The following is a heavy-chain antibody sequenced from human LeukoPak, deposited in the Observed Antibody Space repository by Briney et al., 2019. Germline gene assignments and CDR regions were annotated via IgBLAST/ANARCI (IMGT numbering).Heavy chain of an antibody. V-gene: IGHV3-30-3*01. D-gene: IGHD3-22*01. CDR2: ISYDGSNK. CDR3: ARDRYYYDSSGYYYVGYFDY. J-gene: IGHJ4*02. CDR1: GFTFSSYA. Sequence: GGSLRLSCAASGFTFSSYAMHWVRQAPGKGLEWVAVISYDGSNKYYADSVKGRFIISRDNSKNTLYLQMNSLRAEDTAVYYCARDRYYYDSSGYYYVGYFDYWGQGTLVTVSS.